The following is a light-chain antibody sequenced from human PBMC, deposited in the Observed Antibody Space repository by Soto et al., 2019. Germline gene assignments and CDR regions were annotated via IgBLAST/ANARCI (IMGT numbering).Light chain of an antibody. J-gene: IGLJ2*01. CDR3: TSWTTSTTMI. V-gene: IGLV2-14*03. Sequence: QSVLTQPPSVSGSPGQSITISCTGTSSDIGAYNFVSWYQQHPGKAPKLMLYDVNIRPSGVSNRFSGSKSGNTASLTISGLQAEDEADYYCTSWTTSTTMIFGGGTKLTVL. CDR1: SSDIGAYNF. CDR2: DVN.